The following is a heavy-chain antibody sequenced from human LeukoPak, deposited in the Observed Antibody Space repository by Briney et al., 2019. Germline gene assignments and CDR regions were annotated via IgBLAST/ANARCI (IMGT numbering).Heavy chain of an antibody. CDR2: TYYRSKWYN. D-gene: IGHD2-2*03. J-gene: IGHJ4*02. CDR3: ARGDGYGSSWEFDY. Sequence: SQTLSLTCAISGDSVSSNSAAWNWIRQSPSTGLEWLGRTYYRSKWYNDYAVSVKSRVTISPDTSKNQFSLQLNSVTPDDTAVYYCARGDGYGSSWEFDYWGQGTLVIVSS. V-gene: IGHV6-1*01. CDR1: GDSVSSNSAA.